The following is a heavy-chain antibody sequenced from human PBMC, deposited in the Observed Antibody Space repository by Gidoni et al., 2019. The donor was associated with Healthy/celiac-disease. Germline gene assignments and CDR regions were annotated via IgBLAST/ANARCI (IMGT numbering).Heavy chain of an antibody. CDR3: ARAATDDYWYFDL. CDR1: GGSISSGGYY. V-gene: IGHV4-31*01. D-gene: IGHD6-25*01. CDR2: IYYSGST. Sequence: QVQLQESGPGLVKPSQTLSLTCTVSGGSISSGGYYWSWIRQHPGKGLEWIGYIYYSGSTYYNPSLKGLVTISVDTSKNQFSLKLSSVTAADTAVYYCARAATDDYWYFDLGGRGTLVTVSS. J-gene: IGHJ2*01.